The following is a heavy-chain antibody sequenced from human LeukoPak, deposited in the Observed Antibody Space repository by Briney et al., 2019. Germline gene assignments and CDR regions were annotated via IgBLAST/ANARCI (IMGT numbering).Heavy chain of an antibody. J-gene: IGHJ4*02. CDR1: GYSISSAYY. CDR2: IYHSGST. Sequence: SETLSLTCTVSGYSISSAYYWGWIRQPPGRGLEWIGNIYHSGSTYYNPSLKSRVSISVDTSKNQFSLKLSSVTAADTAVYYCARVGYSSSGNYYNDRGAFDYWGQGTLVTVSS. V-gene: IGHV4-38-2*02. D-gene: IGHD3-10*01. CDR3: ARVGYSSSGNYYNDRGAFDY.